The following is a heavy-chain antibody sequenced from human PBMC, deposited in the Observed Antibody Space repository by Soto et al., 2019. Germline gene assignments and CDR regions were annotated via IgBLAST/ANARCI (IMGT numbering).Heavy chain of an antibody. J-gene: IGHJ4*02. CDR1: GYTFANYG. Sequence: QVELKQSGAAVKKPGASVKVSCRASGYTFANYGITWVRQAPGQGLQWMGWISGHDGKTKSNKNLQGRITMTTDTSTNTAYLELKNLKSEETAIYYCARDSAFLFGGTGYFDYWGQGTLVSVSS. CDR2: ISGHDGKT. CDR3: ARDSAFLFGGTGYFDY. D-gene: IGHD2-15*01. V-gene: IGHV1-18*04.